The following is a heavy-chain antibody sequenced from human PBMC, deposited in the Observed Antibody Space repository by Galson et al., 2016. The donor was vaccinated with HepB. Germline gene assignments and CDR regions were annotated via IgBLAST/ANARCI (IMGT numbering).Heavy chain of an antibody. CDR3: ARESLRGSHFDY. Sequence: SLRLSCAASGFSFSDYSMNWVRHVPGKGLEWIAYIARGSSSNYYADSVKGRFTISRDNAKNSLYLQMNSLRDEDTAVYYCARESLRGSHFDYWGQGTLVTVSS. J-gene: IGHJ4*02. V-gene: IGHV3-48*02. CDR1: GFSFSDYS. CDR2: IARGSSSN. D-gene: IGHD2-15*01.